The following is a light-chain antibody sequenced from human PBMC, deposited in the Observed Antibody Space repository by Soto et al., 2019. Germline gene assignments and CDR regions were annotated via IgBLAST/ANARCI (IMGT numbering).Light chain of an antibody. CDR2: GAF. CDR3: QQYNNWWT. V-gene: IGKV3-15*01. J-gene: IGKJ1*01. CDR1: QSLSTN. Sequence: IAITQSPATLSVSPGDRATLTCRASQSLSTNLAWYQQKPGQAPRLLIYGAFNRATGIPARFSGSGSGTEFTLTISSLQSEDFAVYYCQQYNNWWTFGQGTSVEIK.